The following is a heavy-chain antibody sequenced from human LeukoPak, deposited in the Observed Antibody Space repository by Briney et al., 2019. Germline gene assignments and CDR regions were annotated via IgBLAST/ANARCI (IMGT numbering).Heavy chain of an antibody. Sequence: AASVKVSCKASGYTFTGYYMHWVRQAPGQGLEWMGWINPNSGVTNYAQKLQGRVTMTRDTSISTAYMELSRLRSDDTAVYYCARAKIGYYDRRVDYWGQGTLVTVSS. V-gene: IGHV1-2*02. J-gene: IGHJ4*02. CDR2: INPNSGVT. CDR1: GYTFTGYY. D-gene: IGHD3-22*01. CDR3: ARAKIGYYDRRVDY.